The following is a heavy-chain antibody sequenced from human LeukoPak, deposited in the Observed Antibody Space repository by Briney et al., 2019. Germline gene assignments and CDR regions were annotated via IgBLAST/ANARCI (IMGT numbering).Heavy chain of an antibody. D-gene: IGHD3-3*01. J-gene: IGHJ4*02. CDR1: GGSISSNY. Sequence: PSEALSLTCTVSGGSISSNYWSWIRQPPGKGLEWIGYISYSGTTSYNPSLESRVTMSVDTSKNQFSLRLSSVTAADTAVYYCARDLGFWSGPDYWGQGTLVTVSS. CDR2: ISYSGTT. CDR3: ARDLGFWSGPDY. V-gene: IGHV4-59*12.